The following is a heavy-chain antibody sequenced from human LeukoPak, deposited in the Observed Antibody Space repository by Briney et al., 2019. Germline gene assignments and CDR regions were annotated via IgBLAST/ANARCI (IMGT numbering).Heavy chain of an antibody. V-gene: IGHV4-34*01. CDR1: GGSFRGYF. CDR3: ARGNSGSHWGDHYFYMDV. J-gene: IGHJ6*03. CDR2: ITHNGGT. Sequence: SETLSLTCAVYGGSFRGYFWGWVRQAPGKGLEWLGEITHNGGTNYMPSLSGRVSVFQDVSKNQFSLKLSSVTAADTVVYYCARGNSGSHWGDHYFYMDVWGKGTTVIVSS. D-gene: IGHD1-26*01.